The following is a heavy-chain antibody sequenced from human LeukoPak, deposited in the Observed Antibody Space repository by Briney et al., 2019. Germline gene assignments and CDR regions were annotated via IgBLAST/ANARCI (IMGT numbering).Heavy chain of an antibody. V-gene: IGHV4-30-4*01. D-gene: IGHD1-14*01. CDR2: IYYSGST. Sequence: SETLSLTCTVSGGSISSGDYYWSWIRQPPGKGLEWIGYIYYSGSTYYNPSLKSRVTISVDTSKNLFSLKLSSVTAADTAVYYCARVTYPYYYYGMDVWGQGTTVTVSS. J-gene: IGHJ6*02. CDR1: GGSISSGDYY. CDR3: ARVTYPYYYYGMDV.